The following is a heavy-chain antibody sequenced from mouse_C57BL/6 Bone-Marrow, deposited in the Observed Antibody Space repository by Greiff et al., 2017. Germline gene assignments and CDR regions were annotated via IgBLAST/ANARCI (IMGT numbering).Heavy chain of an antibody. CDR1: GYTFTSYW. CDR2: IYPGCGST. Sequence: QVQLQQPGAELVKPGASVKMSCKASGYTFTSYWITWVKQRPGQGLEWIGDIYPGCGSTNYNEKFKSKATLTVDTSSSTAYMQLSSLTSEDAAGYYCARDGITTVGGAFDYWGQGTTLTVSS. D-gene: IGHD1-1*01. J-gene: IGHJ2*01. V-gene: IGHV1-55*01. CDR3: ARDGITTVGGAFDY.